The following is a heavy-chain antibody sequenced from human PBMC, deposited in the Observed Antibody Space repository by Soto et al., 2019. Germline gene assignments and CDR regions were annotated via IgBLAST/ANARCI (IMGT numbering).Heavy chain of an antibody. CDR2: INHSGST. CDR1: GGSFSGYY. Sequence: SETLSLTCAVYGGSFSGYYWSWIRQPPGKGLEWIGEINHSGSTNYNPSLKSRVTISVDTSKNQFSLKLSSVTAADTAVYYCARGSRSTVTSHYYFDYWGQGTLVTVS. V-gene: IGHV4-34*01. D-gene: IGHD4-17*01. CDR3: ARGSRSTVTSHYYFDY. J-gene: IGHJ4*02.